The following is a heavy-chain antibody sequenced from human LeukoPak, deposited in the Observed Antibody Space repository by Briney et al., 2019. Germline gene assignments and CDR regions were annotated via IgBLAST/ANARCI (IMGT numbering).Heavy chain of an antibody. J-gene: IGHJ4*02. Sequence: SETLSLTCSVSGGSMSTYHCSWIRQPPGQTLEWIGYIYYTGTTQYNPSLKSRVTLSLDMSTNQFSLNLRSLTAADTAVYYCARGALGSGSAKSDYWGQGTLVIVSS. V-gene: IGHV4-59*01. CDR1: GGSMSTYH. D-gene: IGHD1-26*01. CDR2: IYYTGTT. CDR3: ARGALGSGSAKSDY.